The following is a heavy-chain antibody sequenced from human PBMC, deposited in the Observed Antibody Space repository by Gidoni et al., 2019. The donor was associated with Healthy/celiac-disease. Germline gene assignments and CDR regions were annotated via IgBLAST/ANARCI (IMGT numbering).Heavy chain of an antibody. CDR3: AKDYYLYCSSTSCSGT. J-gene: IGHJ5*02. CDR1: GFTFIRYA. CDR2: ISGSGCST. Sequence: EVQLLASGGGLVQPGGSLSLSCAASGFTFIRYAMSWVRQAPGKGLEWVSAISGSGCSTYYADSVKGLFTISRDNSKNTLYLQMNSLRAEDTAVYYCAKDYYLYCSSTSCSGTWGQGTLVTVSS. V-gene: IGHV3-23*01. D-gene: IGHD2-2*01.